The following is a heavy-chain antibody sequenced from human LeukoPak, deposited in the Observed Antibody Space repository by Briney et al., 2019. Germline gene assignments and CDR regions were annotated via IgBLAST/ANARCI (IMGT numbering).Heavy chain of an antibody. V-gene: IGHV4-61*08. CDR2: IYYSGST. J-gene: IGHJ3*02. CDR1: GGSISSGDHY. D-gene: IGHD1-26*01. CDR3: AREISGVSGSSNDAFDI. Sequence: SETLSLTCTVSGGSISSGDHYWSWIRQPPGKGLEWIGYIYYSGSTNYNPSLKSRVTISVDTSKNQFSLKLSSVTAADTAVYYCAREISGVSGSSNDAFDIWGQGTMVTVSS.